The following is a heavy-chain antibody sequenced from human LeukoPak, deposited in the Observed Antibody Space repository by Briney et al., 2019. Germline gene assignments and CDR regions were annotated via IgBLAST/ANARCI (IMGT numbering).Heavy chain of an antibody. Sequence: ASVKVSCKASGYSFINYGFNWVRQAPGQGLECMGWINTSNGNTNFAQRFQGRVTMTTDTSTSTAYLELRSLRSDDTAVYYCARIHQSITIFGVVIDAFDIWGQGTMVTVSP. CDR3: ARIHQSITIFGVVIDAFDI. D-gene: IGHD3-3*01. CDR2: INTSNGNT. V-gene: IGHV1-18*01. J-gene: IGHJ3*02. CDR1: GYSFINYG.